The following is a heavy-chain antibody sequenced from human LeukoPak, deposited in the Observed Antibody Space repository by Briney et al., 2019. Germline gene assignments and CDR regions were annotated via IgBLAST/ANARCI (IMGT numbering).Heavy chain of an antibody. Sequence: PSETLSLACAVYGGSFSGYYWSWIRQPPGKGLEWIGEINHSGSTNYNPSLKSRVTISVDTSKNQFSLKLSSVTAADTAVYYCARHYYYGSGSYYYYYMDVWGKGTTVTISS. CDR3: ARHYYYGSGSYYYYYMDV. J-gene: IGHJ6*03. CDR2: INHSGST. CDR1: GGSFSGYY. V-gene: IGHV4-34*01. D-gene: IGHD3-10*01.